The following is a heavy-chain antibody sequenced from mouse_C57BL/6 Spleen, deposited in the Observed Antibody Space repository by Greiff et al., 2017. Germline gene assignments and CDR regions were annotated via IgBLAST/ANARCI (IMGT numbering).Heavy chain of an antibody. Sequence: EVMLVESGGGLVKPGGSLKLSCAASGFTFSDYGMHWVRQAPETGLEWVAYISSGRSTIYYADPVKGRFTISRDNSKNTLFLQMTSLRSEDTAMYYCARDWDPRYFDYWGQGTTLTVSS. J-gene: IGHJ2*01. CDR3: ARDWDPRYFDY. CDR1: GFTFSDYG. D-gene: IGHD4-1*01. V-gene: IGHV5-17*01. CDR2: ISSGRSTI.